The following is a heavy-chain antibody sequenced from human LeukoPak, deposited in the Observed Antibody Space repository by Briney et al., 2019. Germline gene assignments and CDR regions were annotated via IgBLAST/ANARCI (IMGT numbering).Heavy chain of an antibody. D-gene: IGHD2-2*01. J-gene: IGHJ4*02. CDR2: ISGSGGST. CDR3: AKVGSPAAAQANDY. CDR1: GFTFSSYA. Sequence: PGGSLRLSCAASGFTFSSYAMSWVRQAPGKGLEWVSAISGSGGSTYYADFVKGRFTISRDNSKNTLSLQMNSLRAGDTAVYYCAKVGSPAAAQANDYWRQGTLATDSS. V-gene: IGHV3-23*01.